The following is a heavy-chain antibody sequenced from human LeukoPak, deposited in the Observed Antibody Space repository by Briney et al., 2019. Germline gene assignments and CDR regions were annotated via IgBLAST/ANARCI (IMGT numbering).Heavy chain of an antibody. D-gene: IGHD3-10*01. V-gene: IGHV3-33*08. CDR1: GFTFNSYS. CDR3: ARPYYYGSGSYYPLDY. Sequence: GGSLRLSCAASGFTFNSYSMNWVRQAPGKGLEWVAVIWYDGSNKYYADSVKGRFTISRDNSKSTVSLQMNSLRAEDTAVYYCARPYYYGSGSYYPLDYWGQGTLVTVSS. J-gene: IGHJ4*02. CDR2: IWYDGSNK.